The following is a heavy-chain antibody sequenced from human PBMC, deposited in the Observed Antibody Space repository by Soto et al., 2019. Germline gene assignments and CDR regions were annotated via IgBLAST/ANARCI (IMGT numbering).Heavy chain of an antibody. CDR2: INAGNGDS. CDR1: EYTFSSYT. CDR3: ARELQGLYYFDY. D-gene: IGHD4-4*01. Sequence: ASVKGSCKDSEYTFSSYTLDWVRQAPGQRLEWMGWINAGNGDSKYSQKFQGRVSISRDTSASTASMELSSLTSEDTAVYYCARELQGLYYFDYWGQGTLVTVSS. V-gene: IGHV1-3*01. J-gene: IGHJ4*02.